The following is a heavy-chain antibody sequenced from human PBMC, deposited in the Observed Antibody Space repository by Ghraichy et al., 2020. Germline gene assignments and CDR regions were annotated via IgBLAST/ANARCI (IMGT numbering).Heavy chain of an antibody. J-gene: IGHJ4*02. CDR2: ISHSGKT. CDR3: VRDIGGVTTDF. Sequence: TLSLTCSVSGYSISSGYFWDWIRQPPGKGLEWIGTISHSGKTFYSPSLKSRVTISADTSKNHFSLKLSSVTAADTAVYYCVRDIGGVTTDFWGQGTLVTVSS. D-gene: IGHD4-17*01. CDR1: GYSISSGYF. V-gene: IGHV4-38-2*02.